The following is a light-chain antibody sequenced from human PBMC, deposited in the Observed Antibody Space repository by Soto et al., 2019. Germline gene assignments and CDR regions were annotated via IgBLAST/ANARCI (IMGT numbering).Light chain of an antibody. CDR2: SNA. Sequence: QSVLTQPPSVTGAPGQRVTISCSGSNSSNGAGHHVNWYQQFPGSAPKLLIYSNAARPSGVPDRFSGSKSGTSASLAITGLQAEDEADYYCQSFDSHVLGLLFGVGTKLTVL. V-gene: IGLV1-40*01. J-gene: IGLJ2*01. CDR3: QSFDSHVLGLL. CDR1: NSSNGAGHH.